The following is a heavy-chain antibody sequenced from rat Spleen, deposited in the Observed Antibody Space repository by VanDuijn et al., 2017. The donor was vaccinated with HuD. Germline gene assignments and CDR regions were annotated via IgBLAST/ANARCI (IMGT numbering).Heavy chain of an antibody. CDR1: GFTFSNFG. Sequence: EVQLVESGGGLVQPGRSLKLSCAASGFTFSNFGMAWVRQAPTKGLEWVATISYDGRSTYYRDSVKGRFTISRDNAKSTLYLQMDSLRSEDTATYFCARGPVDYWGRGVMVTVSS. CDR2: ISYDGRST. V-gene: IGHV5-29*01. CDR3: ARGPVDY. J-gene: IGHJ2*01.